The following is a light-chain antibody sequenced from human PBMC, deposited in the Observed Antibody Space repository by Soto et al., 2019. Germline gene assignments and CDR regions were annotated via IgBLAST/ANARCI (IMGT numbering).Light chain of an antibody. V-gene: IGKV1-39*01. CDR2: AAF. J-gene: IGKJ5*01. CDR3: QQTFITPIT. CDR1: QTISTY. Sequence: DIQLTQSPSSLSASVGDSVTITCRASQTISTYLNWYQQKPEKAPNLLIYAAFNLKSGVPSRFSGSRSGTDFTLTISSLQPEDFATYYCQQTFITPITFGQGTRLEIK.